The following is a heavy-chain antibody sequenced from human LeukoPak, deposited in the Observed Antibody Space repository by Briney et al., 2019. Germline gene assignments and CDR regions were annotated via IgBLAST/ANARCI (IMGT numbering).Heavy chain of an antibody. D-gene: IGHD1-26*01. Sequence: SETLSLTCTVSGGSVSSSSYYWGWIRQPPGKGLEWIGTIYYFGSTYYNPSLKSRVTISVDTSKNQFSLKLSSVTAADTAVYYCASALGATAFPVWGQGTLVTVSS. CDR3: ASALGATAFPV. CDR2: IYYFGST. CDR1: GGSVSSSSYY. J-gene: IGHJ4*02. V-gene: IGHV4-39*01.